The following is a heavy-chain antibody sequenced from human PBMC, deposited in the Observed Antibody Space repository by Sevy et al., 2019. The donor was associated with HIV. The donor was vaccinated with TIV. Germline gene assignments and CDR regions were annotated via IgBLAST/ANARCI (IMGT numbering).Heavy chain of an antibody. CDR1: RFAFSSYA. V-gene: IGHV3-30*14. CDR2: ISHDGTNT. Sequence: GGSLRLSCAASRFAFSSYAVHWVRQAPGKGLEWVAFISHDGTNTDYAASVTGRFTISRDNSRNTLHLDISSLRVEDTAVYYCAVGEGFFLYWGQGTLVTVSS. J-gene: IGHJ4*02. D-gene: IGHD1-26*01. CDR3: AVGEGFFLY.